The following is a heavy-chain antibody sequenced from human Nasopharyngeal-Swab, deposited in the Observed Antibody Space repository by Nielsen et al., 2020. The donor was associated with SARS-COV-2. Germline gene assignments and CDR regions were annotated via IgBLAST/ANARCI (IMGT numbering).Heavy chain of an antibody. CDR1: GYTFTSYA. J-gene: IGHJ4*02. CDR2: INAGNGNT. D-gene: IGHD4-23*01. CDR3: ARERGTMVVNEFGY. V-gene: IGHV1-3*01. Sequence: ASVKVSCKASGYTFTSYAMHWVRQAPGQRLEWMGWINAGNGNTKYSQKFQGRVTITRDTSASTAYMELSSLRSEDTAVYYCARERGTMVVNEFGYWGQGTLVTVSS.